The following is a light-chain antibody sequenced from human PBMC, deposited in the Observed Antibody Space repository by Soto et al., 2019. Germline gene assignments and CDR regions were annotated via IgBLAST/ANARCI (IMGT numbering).Light chain of an antibody. CDR1: QNINTY. CDR3: QQTSSAPFT. Sequence: DIQMTQSPYSLSAAVGDRVTIACRASQNINTYLNWYQQKPGKAPKLLIFDAASLQSGVPSRFRGGGSRTDVTLTITSLQPEDVATYYCQQTSSAPFTFGPGTKVDIK. V-gene: IGKV1-39*01. CDR2: DAA. J-gene: IGKJ3*01.